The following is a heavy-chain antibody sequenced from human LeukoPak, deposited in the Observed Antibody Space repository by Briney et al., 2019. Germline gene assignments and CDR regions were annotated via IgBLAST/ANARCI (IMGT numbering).Heavy chain of an antibody. V-gene: IGHV3-30-3*01. D-gene: IGHD4-17*01. Sequence: GGSLRLSCAASGFTFSSYAMHWVRQAPGKGLEWVAVISYDGSNKYYADSVKGRFTISRDNSKNTLYLQMNSLRAEDTAAYYCARDLDGDYGDYGTLDYWGQGTLVTVSS. CDR2: ISYDGSNK. J-gene: IGHJ4*02. CDR3: ARDLDGDYGDYGTLDY. CDR1: GFTFSSYA.